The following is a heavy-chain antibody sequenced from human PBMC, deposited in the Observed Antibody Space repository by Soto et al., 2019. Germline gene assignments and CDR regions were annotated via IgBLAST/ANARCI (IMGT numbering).Heavy chain of an antibody. CDR1: GFTFSNAW. Sequence: GGSLRLSCAASGFTFSNAWTSWVRQAPGKGLEWVGRIKSKTDGGTTDYAAPVKGRFTISRDDSKNTLYLQMNSLKTEDTAVYYCTTDLPDSSGYYRNWFDPWGQGTLVTVSS. J-gene: IGHJ5*02. D-gene: IGHD3-22*01. CDR2: IKSKTDGGTT. V-gene: IGHV3-15*01. CDR3: TTDLPDSSGYYRNWFDP.